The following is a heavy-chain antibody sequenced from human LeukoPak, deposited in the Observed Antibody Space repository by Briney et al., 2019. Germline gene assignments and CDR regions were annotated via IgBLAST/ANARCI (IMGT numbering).Heavy chain of an antibody. D-gene: IGHD3-22*01. CDR1: GYTFTSYG. CDR3: AQYYDSSGYYSDY. Sequence: ASVKVSCKASGYTFTSYGISWVRQAPGQGLEWMGRIIPILGIANYAQKFQGRVTITADKSTSTAYMELSGLRSEDTAVYYCAQYYDSSGYYSDYWGQGTLVTVSS. J-gene: IGHJ4*02. CDR2: IIPILGIA. V-gene: IGHV1-69*04.